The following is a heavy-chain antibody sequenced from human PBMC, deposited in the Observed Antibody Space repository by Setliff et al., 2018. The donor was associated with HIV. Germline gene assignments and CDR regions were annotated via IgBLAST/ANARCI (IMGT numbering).Heavy chain of an antibody. CDR3: ARGTRYNFWNIYYIPHEDFDY. J-gene: IGHJ4*03. D-gene: IGHD3-3*01. V-gene: IGHV7-4-1*02. CDR1: GYTFTSYA. CDR2: INTNTGNP. Sequence: GASVKVSCKASGYTFTSYAMNWVRQAPGQGLEWMGWINTNTGNPTYAQGFTGRFVFSLDTSVSTAYLQISSLKAEDTAVYYCARGTRYNFWNIYYIPHEDFDYWVPETLLVTVSS.